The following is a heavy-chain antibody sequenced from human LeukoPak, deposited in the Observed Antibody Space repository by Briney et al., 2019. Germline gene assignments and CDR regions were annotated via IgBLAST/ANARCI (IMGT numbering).Heavy chain of an antibody. V-gene: IGHV3-7*03. CDR3: AGGNAMDV. J-gene: IGHJ6*04. Sequence: GGSLRLSCAVSGFPFSNSWMYWVRQAPGKGLEGVANIKKDGSGISYVESVKGRFIISRDNSRNSLYLQMNSLKVEDTAVYFCAGGNAMDVWGKGTAVTIYS. CDR2: IKKDGSGI. CDR1: GFPFSNSW.